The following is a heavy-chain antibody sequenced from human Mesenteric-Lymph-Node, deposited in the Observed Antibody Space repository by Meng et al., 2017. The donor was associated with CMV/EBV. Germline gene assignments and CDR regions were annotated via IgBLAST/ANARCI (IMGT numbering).Heavy chain of an antibody. J-gene: IGHJ5*02. V-gene: IGHV1-8*01. D-gene: IGHD6-13*01. CDR2: MNPNSGST. Sequence: ASVKVSCKTSGYNFTSHDINWVRQATGQGLEWMGWMNPNSGSTGYAQKFKGRITMTRNTSISTAYMELSSLTSEDTAVYYCATDGAAAETSGFDPWGQGTLVTVSS. CDR1: GYNFTSHD. CDR3: ATDGAAAETSGFDP.